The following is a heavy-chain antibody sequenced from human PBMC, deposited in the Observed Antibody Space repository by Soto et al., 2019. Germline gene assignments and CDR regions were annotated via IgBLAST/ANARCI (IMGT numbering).Heavy chain of an antibody. Sequence: EVQLVESGGGLVQPGGSLRLSCAASGSSFSSYWMHWIRQAPGKGLVWVSRIKTDGSTTNYADSVKGRFTVSRDNAENTLYLQMTSLRTEDTAVYYCARVGQGAWYFDLWGRGTLVTVSS. CDR3: ARVGQGAWYFDL. CDR1: GSSFSSYW. CDR2: IKTDGSTT. V-gene: IGHV3-74*01. D-gene: IGHD1-26*01. J-gene: IGHJ2*01.